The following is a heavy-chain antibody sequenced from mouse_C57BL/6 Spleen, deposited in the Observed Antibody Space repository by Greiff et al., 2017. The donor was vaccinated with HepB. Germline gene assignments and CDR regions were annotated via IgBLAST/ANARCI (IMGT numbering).Heavy chain of an antibody. CDR2: INPNNGGT. CDR1: GYTFTDYN. Sequence: VQLQQSGPELVKPGASVKMSCKASGYTFTDYNMHWVKQSHGKSLEWIGYINPNNGGTSYNQKFKGKATLTVNKSSSTAYMELRSLTSEDSAVYYCARFPLYGSSLYYYAMDYWGQGTSVTVSS. V-gene: IGHV1-22*01. J-gene: IGHJ4*01. D-gene: IGHD1-1*01. CDR3: ARFPLYGSSLYYYAMDY.